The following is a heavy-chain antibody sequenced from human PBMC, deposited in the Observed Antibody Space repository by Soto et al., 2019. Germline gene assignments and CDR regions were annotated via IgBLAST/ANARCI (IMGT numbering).Heavy chain of an antibody. CDR2: IIPIFGTA. CDR1: GGTFSSYA. J-gene: IGHJ4*02. CDR3: AGGGWNLYYFDY. D-gene: IGHD1-1*01. Sequence: SVKVSCKASGGTFSSYAISWVRQAPGQGLEWMGGIIPIFGTANCAQKFQGRVTITADESTSTAYMELSSLRSEDTAVYYCAGGGWNLYYFDYWGQGTVVTRLL. V-gene: IGHV1-69*13.